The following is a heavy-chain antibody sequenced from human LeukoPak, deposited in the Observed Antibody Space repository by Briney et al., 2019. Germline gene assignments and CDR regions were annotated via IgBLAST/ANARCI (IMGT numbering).Heavy chain of an antibody. CDR1: GFTFSSYA. D-gene: IGHD3-22*01. V-gene: IGHV3-72*01. CDR3: ARVRDSDGYSYDY. CDR2: IRKKVNGYTT. J-gene: IGHJ4*02. Sequence: GSLRLSCAASGFTFSSYAMHWVRQAPGKGLEWVGRIRKKVNGYTTEYAASVKGRFTISRDDSKISLYLQMNSLKTEDTALYYCARVRDSDGYSYDYWGQGTLVTVSS.